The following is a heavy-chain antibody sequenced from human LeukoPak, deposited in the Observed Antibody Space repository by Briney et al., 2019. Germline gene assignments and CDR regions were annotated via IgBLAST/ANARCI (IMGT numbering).Heavy chain of an antibody. J-gene: IGHJ4*02. V-gene: IGHV1-69*05. CDR1: GGTFSSYA. D-gene: IGHD3-3*01. CDR3: ARGGIWDFWRYIRH. Sequence: ASVKVSCKASGGTFSSYAISWVRQAPGQGLEWRGGIIPVFGTANYAQKFQGRVTITTDESTSTAYMELSSLRSEDTAVYYCARGGIWDFWRYIRHWGQGTLVTVSS. CDR2: IIPVFGTA.